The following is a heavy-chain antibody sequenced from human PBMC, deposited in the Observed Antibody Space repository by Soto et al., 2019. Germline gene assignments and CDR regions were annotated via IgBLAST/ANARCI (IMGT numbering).Heavy chain of an antibody. CDR2: IIPIFGTA. Sequence: QVQLVHSGAEVKKPGSSVKVSCKASGGTFSSYAISWVRQAPGQGLEWMGGIIPIFGTATNAQKFQGRVTITADESTSTAYMELSSLRSEDTAVYYCATSYGDYEPLDYWRQGTLITDAS. J-gene: IGHJ4*02. CDR1: GGTFSSYA. D-gene: IGHD4-17*01. V-gene: IGHV1-69*01. CDR3: ATSYGDYEPLDY.